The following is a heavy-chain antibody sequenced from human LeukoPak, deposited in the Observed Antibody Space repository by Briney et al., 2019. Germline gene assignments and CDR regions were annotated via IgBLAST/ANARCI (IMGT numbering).Heavy chain of an antibody. J-gene: IGHJ5*02. Sequence: RQHPGKGLEWIGYIYYSGSTYYNPSLKSRVTISVDTSKNQFSLKLSSVTAADTAVYYCARDVITSSGYPSNWFDPWGQGTLVTVSS. CDR2: IYYSGST. CDR3: ARDVITSSGYPSNWFDP. V-gene: IGHV4-31*02. D-gene: IGHD3-22*01.